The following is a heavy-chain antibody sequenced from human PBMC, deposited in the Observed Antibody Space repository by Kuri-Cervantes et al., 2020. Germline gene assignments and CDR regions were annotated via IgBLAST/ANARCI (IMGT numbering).Heavy chain of an antibody. CDR3: ARVVGYCSGGSCYSGWFDP. CDR1: GYTFIGYG. D-gene: IGHD2-15*01. V-gene: IGHV1-18*01. CDR2: ISAYNGDT. Sequence: ASVKVSCKASGYTFIGYGISWVRQAPGQGLEWMGWISAYNGDTNYVQKLQGRVTMTTDTSTSTAYMELRSLRSDDTAVYYCARVVGYCSGGSCYSGWFDPWGQGTLVTVSS. J-gene: IGHJ5*02.